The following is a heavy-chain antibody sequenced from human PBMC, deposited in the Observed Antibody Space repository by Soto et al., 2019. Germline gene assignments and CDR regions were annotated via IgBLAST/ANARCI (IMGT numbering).Heavy chain of an antibody. Sequence: SETLSLTCTVSGGSISTYYWSWIRQPPGKGLEWIGYIYDSGSTNYNPSLKSRVTISVDTSKNLFSLKLSSVTAADTAVYFCARVGCYRYSYYYYMYVWGQGTTVTVSS. D-gene: IGHD2-2*03. CDR3: ARVGCYRYSYYYYMYV. CDR2: IYDSGST. V-gene: IGHV4-59*01. CDR1: GGSISTYY. J-gene: IGHJ6*03.